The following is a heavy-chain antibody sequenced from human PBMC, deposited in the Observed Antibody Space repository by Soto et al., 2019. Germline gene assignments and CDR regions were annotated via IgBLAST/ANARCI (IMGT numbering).Heavy chain of an antibody. D-gene: IGHD3-10*01. Sequence: EVQLVESGGGLVKPGGSLRLSCAASGFTFDDYAIHWVRQAPGKGLEWVSGISWNGAATGYVDSVKGRFSISRDNTKNSLYIQMDSLRSEDAAVYYCANLPLYGSGFDCWGQGTLVTVSS. V-gene: IGHV3-9*01. J-gene: IGHJ4*02. CDR2: ISWNGAAT. CDR3: ANLPLYGSGFDC. CDR1: GFTFDDYA.